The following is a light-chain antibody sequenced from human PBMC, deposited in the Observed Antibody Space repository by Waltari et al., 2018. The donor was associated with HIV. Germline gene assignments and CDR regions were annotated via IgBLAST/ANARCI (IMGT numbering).Light chain of an antibody. V-gene: IGKV4-1*01. CDR2: WAS. CDR1: QSVLYTSTNKNY. Sequence: DIVMTQSPDSLAVSLGERATINCKSSQSVLYTSTNKNYLAWYQQKSGQPPKLIIYWASTRESGVPDRFSGSGSGTNFTLTISSLQAEDVALYYCQQYYSIPRTFGQGIKVEIQ. CDR3: QQYYSIPRT. J-gene: IGKJ1*01.